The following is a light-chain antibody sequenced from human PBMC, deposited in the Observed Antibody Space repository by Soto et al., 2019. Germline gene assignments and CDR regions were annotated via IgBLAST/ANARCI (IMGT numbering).Light chain of an antibody. V-gene: IGLV2-23*01. Sequence: QSALTQPASVSGSPGQSITISCTGTSSDVGSHNLVSWYQQHPGKAPKLMIYEGSKRPSGVSNRFSGSKSGNTASLTISGLQAEDEADYYCCSYAGSSTPYVFGTGTKVTVL. CDR2: EGS. J-gene: IGLJ1*01. CDR3: CSYAGSSTPYV. CDR1: SSDVGSHNL.